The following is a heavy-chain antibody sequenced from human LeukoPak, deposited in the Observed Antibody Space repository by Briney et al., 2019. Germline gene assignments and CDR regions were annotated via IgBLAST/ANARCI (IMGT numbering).Heavy chain of an antibody. D-gene: IGHD2-2*01. Sequence: PGGSLRLSCAASGFTFSSYSMNWVRQAPGKGLEWVSSISSSSSYIYYADSVKGRFTISRDNAKNSLYLQMNSLRAEDTALYHCARVGRPAANGFKSDWFDPWGQGTLVTVSS. J-gene: IGHJ5*02. CDR2: ISSSSSYI. CDR3: ARVGRPAANGFKSDWFDP. CDR1: GFTFSSYS. V-gene: IGHV3-21*04.